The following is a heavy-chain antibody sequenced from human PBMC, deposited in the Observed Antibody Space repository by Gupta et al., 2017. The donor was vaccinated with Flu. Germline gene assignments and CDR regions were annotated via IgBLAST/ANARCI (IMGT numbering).Heavy chain of an antibody. J-gene: IGHJ5*02. Sequence: EVQLVESGGGLVQPGGSLRLSCAASGFMFSNDWMTWVRQAPGKGLEWVANIKGDGSEKHYVDSVKGRFTISRDNTKNSLYLQMNTLRAEDTAVYYCARVMYWSDNSRYRCFDAWGQGTLVTVSS. CDR1: GFMFSNDW. D-gene: IGHD3-22*01. CDR2: IKGDGSEK. CDR3: ARVMYWSDNSRYRCFDA. V-gene: IGHV3-7*01.